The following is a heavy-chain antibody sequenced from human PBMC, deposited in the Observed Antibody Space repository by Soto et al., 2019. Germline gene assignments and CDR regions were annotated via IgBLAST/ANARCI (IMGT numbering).Heavy chain of an antibody. Sequence: EVQLVQSGAEVKKPGESLKISCKGSGYNFTTYWIGWVRQKPGKGLEWMGIIYPGDSDTRYSPSFQGQVIMSVDKSITTAYLQWSSLKASDTAMYFCARHPNPQLALYYFDYWGQGTLVTVSS. CDR1: GYNFTTYW. J-gene: IGHJ4*02. D-gene: IGHD6-13*01. CDR3: ARHPNPQLALYYFDY. V-gene: IGHV5-51*01. CDR2: IYPGDSDT.